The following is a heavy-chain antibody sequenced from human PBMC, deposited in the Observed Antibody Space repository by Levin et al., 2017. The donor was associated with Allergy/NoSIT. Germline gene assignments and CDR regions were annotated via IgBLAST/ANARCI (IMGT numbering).Heavy chain of an antibody. D-gene: IGHD6-19*01. CDR1: GFTFDDYT. Sequence: GESLKISCAASGFTFDDYTMHWVRQAPGKGLEWVSLISWDGGSTYYADSVKGRFTISRDNSKNSLYLQMNSLRTEDTALYYCAKDMFRYSSGWYGGGDYWGQGTLVTVSS. CDR3: AKDMFRYSSGWYGGGDY. V-gene: IGHV3-43*01. J-gene: IGHJ4*02. CDR2: ISWDGGST.